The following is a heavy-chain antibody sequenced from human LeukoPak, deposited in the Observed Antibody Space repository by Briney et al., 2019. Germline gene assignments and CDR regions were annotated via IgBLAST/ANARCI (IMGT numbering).Heavy chain of an antibody. CDR2: ISPCGGST. CDR1: GFTFSSYA. D-gene: IGHD3-10*01. Sequence: PGGSLRLSCAASGFTFSSYAMTWVRQAPGKGLEWVSAISPCGGSTYYADSVKGRFTISRDNSKNTLYLQMNSLRAEDTAVYYCAKGQSRGTMVRGVPYYFDYWGQGTLVTVSS. CDR3: AKGQSRGTMVRGVPYYFDY. V-gene: IGHV3-23*01. J-gene: IGHJ4*02.